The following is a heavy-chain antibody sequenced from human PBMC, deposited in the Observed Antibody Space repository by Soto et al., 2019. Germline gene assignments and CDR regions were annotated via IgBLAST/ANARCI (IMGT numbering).Heavy chain of an antibody. V-gene: IGHV6-1*01. D-gene: IGHD1-26*01. Sequence: QVQLQQSGPGLVKPSQTLSLTCAITGDSVSSNSAGWSWVRQSPSRGLERLGRTYYRSKWYYEYAVSVRGRITINPDTSKNHFSLQLNSVTPEDTAVYFCARGEQYSGRIFDYWGQGTLVTVSS. CDR1: GDSVSSNSAG. CDR2: TYYRSKWYY. CDR3: ARGEQYSGRIFDY. J-gene: IGHJ4*01.